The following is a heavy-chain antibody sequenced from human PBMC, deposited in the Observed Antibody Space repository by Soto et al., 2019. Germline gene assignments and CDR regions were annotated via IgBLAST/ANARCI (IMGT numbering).Heavy chain of an antibody. J-gene: IGHJ5*02. CDR2: ICHSGST. Sequence: QVQLQDAGPRLVKPSGTLSLTCAVSSGSISSSIWWSWVRQPPGKGLEWIGPICHSGSTNYNPSLKRRVAISVYKSKNQFSQKLSFVTAADTAVNYCACSPPSYADKNWFDPWGQGTLVTVSS. V-gene: IGHV4-4*02. CDR1: SGSISSSIW. CDR3: ACSPPSYADKNWFDP. D-gene: IGHD4-17*01.